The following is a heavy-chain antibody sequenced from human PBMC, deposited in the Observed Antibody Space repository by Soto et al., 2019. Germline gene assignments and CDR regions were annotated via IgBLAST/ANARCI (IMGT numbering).Heavy chain of an antibody. CDR1: GFTFSSYA. D-gene: IGHD3-3*01. CDR2: ISGSGGST. CDR3: ARPYDFWSGFTSNNAFDI. J-gene: IGHJ3*02. V-gene: IGHV3-23*01. Sequence: GGSLRLSCAAFGFTFSSYAMSWVRQAPGKGLEWVSAISGSGGSTYYADSVKGRFTISRDNSKNTLYLQMNSLRAEDTAVYYCARPYDFWSGFTSNNAFDIWGQGTMVTVSS.